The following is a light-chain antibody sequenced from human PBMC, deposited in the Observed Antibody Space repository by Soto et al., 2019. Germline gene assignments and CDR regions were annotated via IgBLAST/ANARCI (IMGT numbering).Light chain of an antibody. V-gene: IGKV3-20*01. CDR1: QTVSDNW. J-gene: IGKJ5*01. CDR3: QQYGRLPIT. Sequence: EIVLTQSPGILSLSPGERASLSCRASQTVSDNWLAWYQQKPGQAPRLLIHGASYRATGIPDRFSGSGSGTDFTLPIRRLEPEDFAVYYCQQYGRLPITFGQGARLE. CDR2: GAS.